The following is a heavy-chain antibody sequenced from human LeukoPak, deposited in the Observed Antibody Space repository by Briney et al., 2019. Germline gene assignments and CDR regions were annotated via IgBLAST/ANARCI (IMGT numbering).Heavy chain of an antibody. D-gene: IGHD3-3*01. J-gene: IGHJ4*02. CDR3: ATQGLEVLRFLEWLTTPAGY. CDR1: GFTFSSYS. Sequence: GGSLRLSCAATGFTFSSYSMNWVRQAPGKGLEWVSSISSSSYIYYADSVKGRFTISRDNAKNSLYLQMNSLRAEDTAVYYCATQGLEVLRFLEWLTTPAGYWGQGTLVTVSS. V-gene: IGHV3-21*01. CDR2: ISSSSYI.